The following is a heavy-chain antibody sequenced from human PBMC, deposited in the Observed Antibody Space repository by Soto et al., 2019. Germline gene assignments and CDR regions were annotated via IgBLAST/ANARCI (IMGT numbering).Heavy chain of an antibody. CDR3: AKDPTSYDSSAQFDS. Sequence: EVKLLESGGPLVQPGGSLRLSCAASGFSFNIFAMNWVRQAPGKGLEWVSGISGGGGSTYYADSVKGRFTISRDNSNNTLYLQMNSLRAEDTAVYYCAKDPTSYDSSAQFDSWGQGTLVTVSS. D-gene: IGHD3-22*01. CDR2: ISGGGGST. V-gene: IGHV3-23*01. CDR1: GFSFNIFA. J-gene: IGHJ4*02.